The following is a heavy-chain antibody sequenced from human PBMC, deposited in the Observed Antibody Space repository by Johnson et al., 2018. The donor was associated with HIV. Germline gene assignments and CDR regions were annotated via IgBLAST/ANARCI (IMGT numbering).Heavy chain of an antibody. V-gene: IGHV3-30*04. D-gene: IGHD2-15*01. CDR2: ISYDGSNK. CDR1: GFTFSSYA. CDR3: ARDLGRPDAFDI. Sequence: QVQLVESGGGLVKPGGSLRLSCAASGFTFSSYAMHWVRQAPGKGLEWVAVISYDGSNKYYADSVKGRFTISRDNSKNTLFLQMNSLRVEDTAVYYCARDLGRPDAFDIWGQGTMVTVSS. J-gene: IGHJ3*02.